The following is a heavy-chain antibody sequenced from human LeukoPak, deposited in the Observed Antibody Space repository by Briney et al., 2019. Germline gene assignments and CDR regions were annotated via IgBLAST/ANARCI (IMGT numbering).Heavy chain of an antibody. V-gene: IGHV3-49*04. Sequence: PGRSLRLPCTTSGFIFGDFAMGWVRQAPGKGLEWVGYIRSKAFGETTDYVASAKDRFTISRDDSRNITYLQMSSLKTEDTAVYYCTRDRDYLGSGSYYYGPDYNYYYYMDVWGKGTTVTVSS. CDR1: GFIFGDFA. CDR2: IRSKAFGETT. D-gene: IGHD3-10*01. CDR3: TRDRDYLGSGSYYYGPDYNYYYYMDV. J-gene: IGHJ6*03.